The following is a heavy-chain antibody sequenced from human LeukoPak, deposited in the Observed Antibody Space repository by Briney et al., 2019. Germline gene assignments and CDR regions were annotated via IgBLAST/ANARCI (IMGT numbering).Heavy chain of an antibody. D-gene: IGHD5-24*01. Sequence: GGPLRLSCAPSGFPFSSYWMHWARQAPGKGLVWVSRISSDGSSTSYADSVKGRFTISRDNAKNTLYLQMNSLRAEDTAVYYCARGNTATMSPFDYWGQGTLVTVSS. CDR3: ARGNTATMSPFDY. J-gene: IGHJ4*02. CDR1: GFPFSSYW. V-gene: IGHV3-74*01. CDR2: ISSDGSST.